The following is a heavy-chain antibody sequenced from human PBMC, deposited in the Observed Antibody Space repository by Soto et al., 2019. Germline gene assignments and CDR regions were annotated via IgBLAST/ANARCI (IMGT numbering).Heavy chain of an antibody. J-gene: IGHJ4*02. V-gene: IGHV3-7*02. CDR1: GFSFDTYW. CDR3: XRSXGGYXYAXPLWN. CDR2: IQQGGSEE. D-gene: IGHD2-2*01. Sequence: EVQLVXSGGGLVQPGGSLXLSCAASGFSFDTYWMTWVRQAPGKGLEWVAHIQQGGSEEYYADSVKGRFAXXXXXTEXXXXXXXXXXXXXXXXXXXCXRSXGGYXYAXPLWNWGQGTLVTVSP.